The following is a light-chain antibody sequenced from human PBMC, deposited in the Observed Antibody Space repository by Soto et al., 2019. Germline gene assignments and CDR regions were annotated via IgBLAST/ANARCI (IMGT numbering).Light chain of an antibody. CDR1: QSISGW. V-gene: IGKV1-5*01. CDR3: QQYDSFSLT. Sequence: DIQMTQSPSTLSASVGDRVTITCRASQSISGWLAWYRQKPGRAPKLLIYDASNLESGVPSRFSGSGSGTEFTLTISSLQPDDFATYYCQQYDSFSLTFGGGTTVEIK. J-gene: IGKJ4*01. CDR2: DAS.